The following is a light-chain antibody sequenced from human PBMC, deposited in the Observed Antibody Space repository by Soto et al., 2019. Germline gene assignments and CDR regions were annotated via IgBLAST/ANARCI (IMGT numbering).Light chain of an antibody. CDR3: QQYNSYSWT. CDR1: QSISSW. V-gene: IGKV1-5*01. J-gene: IGKJ1*01. CDR2: DAS. Sequence: DIQMTQSPSTLSASVGDRVTITCRASQSISSWLAWYKQKPGKAPKLVIYDASTLESGVPSRFSGSGSGTEFTLTISRLQPDDFATYYCQQYNSYSWTFGQGTKVDIK.